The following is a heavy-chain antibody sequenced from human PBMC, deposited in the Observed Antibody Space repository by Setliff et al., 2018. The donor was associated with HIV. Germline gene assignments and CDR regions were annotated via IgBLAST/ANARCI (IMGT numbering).Heavy chain of an antibody. CDR3: ARVYSRSWFFFNH. D-gene: IGHD6-13*01. J-gene: IGHJ4*02. V-gene: IGHV4-61*02. CDR1: GGSISTGVYY. Sequence: PSETLSLTCTVSGGSISTGVYYWSWIRQPADKALEWIGRISASGSTNYNPSLESRVTLSIDTSNNQFSLKLTSVTDADTAVYYCARVYSRSWFFFNHWGQGILVTVSS. CDR2: ISASGST.